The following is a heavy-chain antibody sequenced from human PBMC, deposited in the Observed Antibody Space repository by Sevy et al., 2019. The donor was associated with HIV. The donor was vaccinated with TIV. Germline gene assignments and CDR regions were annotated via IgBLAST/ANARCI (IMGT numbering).Heavy chain of an antibody. CDR1: GFTVSSNY. D-gene: IGHD3-9*01. CDR3: AIGSVSLVIAQDAFHI. CDR2: IYSEGTK. J-gene: IGHJ3*02. V-gene: IGHV3-53*01. Sequence: GGSLRLSCAASGFTVSSNYVIWVRQAPGKGLEWVSLIYSEGTKNYADSVKGRFTISRDNSKNTLYLQMNSLRAEDTAVYYCAIGSVSLVIAQDAFHIWGQGTMVTVSS.